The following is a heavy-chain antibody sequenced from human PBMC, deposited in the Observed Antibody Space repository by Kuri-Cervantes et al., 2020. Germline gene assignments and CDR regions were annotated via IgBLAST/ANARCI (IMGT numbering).Heavy chain of an antibody. CDR3: AREGSTVYYYYYYGMDV. Sequence: GSLRLSCTVSGGSVSSGSYYWSWIRQPPGKGLEWIGYIYYSGSTNYNPSPKSRVTISVDTSKNQFSLKLSSVTAADTAVYYCAREGSTVYYYYYYGMDVWGQGITVTVSS. D-gene: IGHD3-10*01. CDR2: IYYSGST. V-gene: IGHV4-61*01. CDR1: GGSVSSGSYY. J-gene: IGHJ6*02.